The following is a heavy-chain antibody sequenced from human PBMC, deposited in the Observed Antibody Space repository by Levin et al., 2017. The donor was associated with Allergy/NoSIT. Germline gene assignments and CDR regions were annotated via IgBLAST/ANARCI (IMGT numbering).Heavy chain of an antibody. CDR3: ARGQGSSMDV. V-gene: IGHV1-2*02. CDR2: MNPNSGGT. J-gene: IGHJ6*01. CDR1: GYTFTAHY. Sequence: GASVKVSCEPSGYTFTAHYIHWVRQAPGQGLEWLGWMNPNSGGTNYAQKFRGRVTMTRDTSISTAYMELSSLKSEDTAVYYCARGQGSSMDVWGQGTTVTVSP.